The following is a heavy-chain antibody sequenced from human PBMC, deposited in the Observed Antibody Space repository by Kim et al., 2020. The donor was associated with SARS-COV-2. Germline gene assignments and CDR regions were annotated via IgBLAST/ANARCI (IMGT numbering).Heavy chain of an antibody. CDR3: ARGRLWFGELLDHLDY. J-gene: IGHJ4*02. CDR1: GYTFTSYD. D-gene: IGHD3-10*01. V-gene: IGHV1-8*01. Sequence: ASVKVSCKASGYTFTSYDINWVRQATGQGLEWMGWMNPNSGNTGYAQKFQGRVTMTRNTSISTAYMELSSLRSEDTAVYYCARGRLWFGELLDHLDYWGQGTLVTVSS. CDR2: MNPNSGNT.